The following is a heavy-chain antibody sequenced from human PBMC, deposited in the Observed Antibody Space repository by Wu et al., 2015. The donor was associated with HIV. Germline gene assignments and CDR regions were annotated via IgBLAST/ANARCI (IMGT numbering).Heavy chain of an antibody. CDR3: ARDHRGFGQDNTPNYYYYGMDV. Sequence: QVQLVQSGAEVKKPGSSVKVSCKASGGTFNSYAINWVRQAPGQGLEWMGGIIPIFGTANYAQGFQGRVTITADESTSTAFMELSSLRSEDTAVYYCARDHRGFGQDNTPNYYYYGMDVWGQGTTVTVSS. D-gene: IGHD3-10*01. V-gene: IGHV1-69*12. CDR1: GGTFNSYA. CDR2: IIPIFGTA. J-gene: IGHJ6*02.